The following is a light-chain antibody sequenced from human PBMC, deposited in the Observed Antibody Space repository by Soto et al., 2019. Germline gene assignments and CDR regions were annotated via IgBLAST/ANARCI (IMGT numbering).Light chain of an antibody. CDR3: HQRQSWPRT. CDR1: QTISSW. CDR2: GAS. J-gene: IGKJ1*01. V-gene: IGKV1-5*01. Sequence: DIQMTQSPSTRSGSVGDRVTITCRASQTISSWLAWYQQKPGKAPNLLISGASSLESGVPSRFSGSGSGTEFTLTISSLQSEDFAVYYCHQRQSWPRTFGQGTKVDIK.